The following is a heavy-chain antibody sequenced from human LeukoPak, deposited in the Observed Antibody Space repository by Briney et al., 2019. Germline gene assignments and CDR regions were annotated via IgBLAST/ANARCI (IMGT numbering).Heavy chain of an antibody. Sequence: ASVKVSCKASGYTFTSYGISWVRQAPGQGLGWMGWISAYNGNTNYAQKLQGRVTMTTDTSTSTAYMELRSLRSDDTAVYYCARHPAGLNAFDIWGQGTMVTVSS. J-gene: IGHJ3*02. CDR1: GYTFTSYG. V-gene: IGHV1-18*01. CDR2: ISAYNGNT. CDR3: ARHPAGLNAFDI. D-gene: IGHD2-8*01.